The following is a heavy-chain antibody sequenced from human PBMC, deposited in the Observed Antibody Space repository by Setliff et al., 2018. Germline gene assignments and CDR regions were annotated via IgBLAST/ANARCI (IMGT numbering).Heavy chain of an antibody. CDR1: GYPFIEHY. Sequence: ASVKVSCKTSGYPFIEHYVNWVRQAPGQGLEWMGWIRPNGGGTHYAQNFQGRVTMTADTSTSTAYMELRSLTSDDTAVYYCARRPRAVYGSGRRNWFLDYWGQGTLVTVSS. V-gene: IGHV1-2*02. D-gene: IGHD3-10*01. J-gene: IGHJ4*02. CDR2: IRPNGGGT. CDR3: ARRPRAVYGSGRRNWFLDY.